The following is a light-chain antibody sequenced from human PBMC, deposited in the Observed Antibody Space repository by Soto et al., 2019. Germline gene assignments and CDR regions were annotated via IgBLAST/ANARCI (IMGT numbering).Light chain of an antibody. CDR3: QQYDSYST. Sequence: DIQMTQSPSTLSASVGDRVTITCRASQGIRGWLAWYQQKPGKAPKLLIYKAASLESGVPSRSSGSGSGTEFTLTISSLQPDDFATYYCQQYDSYSTFGQGTKVEIK. V-gene: IGKV1-5*03. CDR2: KAA. CDR1: QGIRGW. J-gene: IGKJ1*01.